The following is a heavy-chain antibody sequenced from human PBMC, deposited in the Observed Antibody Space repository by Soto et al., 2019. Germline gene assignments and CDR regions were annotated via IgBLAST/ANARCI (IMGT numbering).Heavy chain of an antibody. D-gene: IGHD6-13*01. CDR1: GYTFTSYY. CDR3: ARASGYSSSWSPGWFDP. CDR2: INPSGGST. V-gene: IGHV1-46*03. Sequence: ASVKVSWKASGYTFTSYYMHWVRQAPGQGLEWMGIINPSGGSTSYARKFQGRVTMTRDTSTSTVYMELSSLRSEDTAVYYCARASGYSSSWSPGWFDPWGQGTLVTVSS. J-gene: IGHJ5*02.